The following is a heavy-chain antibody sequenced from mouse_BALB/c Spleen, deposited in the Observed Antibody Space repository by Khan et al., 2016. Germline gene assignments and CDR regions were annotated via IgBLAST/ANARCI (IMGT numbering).Heavy chain of an antibody. CDR3: ARLYGTSLYYYAMDY. D-gene: IGHD1-1*01. J-gene: IGHJ4*01. V-gene: IGHV2-9*02. CDR2: IWAGGST. Sequence: VQLQESGPGLVAPSQSLSITCTVSGFSLTSYGVHWVRQPPGKGLEWLGVIWAGGSTNYNSALMSRLSISKDNSKSQGFLKMNRLQTDDTAMYYCARLYGTSLYYYAMDYWGQGTSVTVSS. CDR1: GFSLTSYG.